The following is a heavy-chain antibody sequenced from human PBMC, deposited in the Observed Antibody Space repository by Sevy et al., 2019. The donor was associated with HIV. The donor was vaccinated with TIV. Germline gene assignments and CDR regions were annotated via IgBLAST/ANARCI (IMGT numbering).Heavy chain of an antibody. V-gene: IGHV3-15*01. CDR2: IQNKPDGGTT. Sequence: AGSLRLSCAASGFTFNNAWMSWVRQAPGKVLEWIGRIQNKPDGGTTDYAAPVKGRFTISRDDSKNTLYLQMNSLKTEHTDVYYCCTEGNVLLAEGWGHWFDPWGQGTLVTVSS. CDR1: GFTFNNAW. CDR3: CTEGNVLLAEGWGHWFDP. D-gene: IGHD2-8*01. J-gene: IGHJ5*02.